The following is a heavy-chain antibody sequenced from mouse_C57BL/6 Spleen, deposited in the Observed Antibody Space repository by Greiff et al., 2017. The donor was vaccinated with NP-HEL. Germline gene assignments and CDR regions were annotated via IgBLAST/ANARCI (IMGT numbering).Heavy chain of an antibody. CDR3: TRSGERTGTTY. V-gene: IGHV1-15*01. CDR2: IDPETGGT. D-gene: IGHD4-1*01. CDR1: GYTFTDYE. J-gene: IGHJ3*01. Sequence: VQLQQSGAELVRPGASVTLSCKASGYTFTDYEMHWVKQTPVHGLEWIGAIDPETGGTAYNQKFKGKAILTADKSSSTAYMELRSLTSEDSAVYYCTRSGERTGTTYWGQGTLVTVSA.